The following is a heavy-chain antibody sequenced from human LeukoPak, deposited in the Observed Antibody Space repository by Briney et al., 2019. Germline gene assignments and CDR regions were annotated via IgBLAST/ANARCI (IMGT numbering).Heavy chain of an antibody. D-gene: IGHD1-26*01. J-gene: IGHJ4*02. CDR1: GYTLTELS. Sequence: ASVKVSCKVSGYTLTELSMHWVRQAPGKGLEWMGGFDPEDGETIYAQKFQGRVTMTEDTSTDTAYIELSSLRSEDTAVYYCASALNGVGATQYWGQGTLVTVSS. V-gene: IGHV1-24*01. CDR2: FDPEDGET. CDR3: ASALNGVGATQY.